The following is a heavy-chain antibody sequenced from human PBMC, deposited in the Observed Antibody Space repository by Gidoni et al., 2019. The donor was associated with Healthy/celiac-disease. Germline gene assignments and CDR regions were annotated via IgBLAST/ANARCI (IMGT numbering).Heavy chain of an antibody. J-gene: IGHJ4*02. CDR3: ARAPFGDHHFDY. Sequence: QVQLVQSGAEVKKPGASVKVYCKAYGYTFTSYAMHLVRQAPGQRLEWMGWINAGHGNTKYSQKFQGRVTITRDTSASTAYMELSSLRSEDTAVYYCARAPFGDHHFDYWGQGTLVTVSS. CDR2: INAGHGNT. D-gene: IGHD4-17*01. CDR1: GYTFTSYA. V-gene: IGHV1-3*01.